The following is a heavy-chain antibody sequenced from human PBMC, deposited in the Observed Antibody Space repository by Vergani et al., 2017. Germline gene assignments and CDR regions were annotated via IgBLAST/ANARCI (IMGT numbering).Heavy chain of an antibody. Sequence: EVQLVESGGGLVKPGGSLRLSCVASGFTFGSYSMNWVRQAPGKGLEWVSFISSSSSYRYYAGSVKGRFTISRDNGEYSLLLQMNSLRPEDTAVYYCASGVPGYQLATQYFQHWLQGTLVTVSS. CDR3: ASGVPGYQLATQYFQH. V-gene: IGHV3-21*01. D-gene: IGHD2-2*01. CDR1: GFTFGSYS. CDR2: ISSSSSYR. J-gene: IGHJ1*01.